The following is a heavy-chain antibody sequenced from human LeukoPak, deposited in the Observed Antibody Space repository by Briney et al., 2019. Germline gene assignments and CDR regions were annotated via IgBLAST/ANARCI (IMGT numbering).Heavy chain of an antibody. V-gene: IGHV3-23*01. CDR2: ISVSGTT. D-gene: IGHD1-26*01. Sequence: PGGSLRLSCAASGFTFSSYAMAWVRRAPGKGLEWVSGISVSGTTYYADSVKGRATISRDNSKNTLYLQMNSLRAEDTAVYYCAKDSGSYYFDYWGQGTLVTVSS. J-gene: IGHJ4*02. CDR3: AKDSGSYYFDY. CDR1: GFTFSSYA.